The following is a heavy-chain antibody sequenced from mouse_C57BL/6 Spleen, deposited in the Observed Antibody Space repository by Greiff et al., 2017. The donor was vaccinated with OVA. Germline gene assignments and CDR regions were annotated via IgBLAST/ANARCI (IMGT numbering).Heavy chain of an antibody. D-gene: IGHD2-3*01. CDR1: GYSITSGYY. Sequence: EVQLQQSGPGLVKPSQSLSLTCSVTGYSITSGYYWNWIRQFPGNKLEWMGYISYDGSNNYNPSLKNRISITRDTSKNQFFLKLNSVTTEDTATYYCASIYDGYYVYYFDYWGQGTTLTVSS. V-gene: IGHV3-6*01. J-gene: IGHJ2*01. CDR3: ASIYDGYYVYYFDY. CDR2: ISYDGSN.